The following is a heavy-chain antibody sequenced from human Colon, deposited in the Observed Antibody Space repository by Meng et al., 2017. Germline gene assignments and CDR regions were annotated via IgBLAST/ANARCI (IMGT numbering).Heavy chain of an antibody. Sequence: QVQLQESGPGLVKPSQTLSLPCTVSGGSISNGVFFWSWIRHHPLKGLEWIGSVSHTGSTSYNPSIQSLVTISRDTPKNQFSLNLTSVTAADTAVYFWARGSWTLRHFDYWGQGTLVTVSS. V-gene: IGHV4-31*01. CDR2: VSHTGST. J-gene: IGHJ4*02. CDR1: GGSISNGVFF. D-gene: IGHD3-10*01. CDR3: ARGSWTLRHFDY.